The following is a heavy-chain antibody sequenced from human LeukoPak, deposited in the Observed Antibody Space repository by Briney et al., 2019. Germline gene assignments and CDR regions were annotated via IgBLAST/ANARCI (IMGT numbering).Heavy chain of an antibody. CDR3: ARHGYSSGSGYFDL. CDR1: GGSISSYY. J-gene: IGHJ2*01. D-gene: IGHD5-18*01. Sequence: PSETLSLTCTVSGGSISSYYWSWIRQPAGKGLEWIGRIYTSGSTNYNPSLKSRATMSVDTSKNQFSLKLSSVTAADTAVYYCARHGYSSGSGYFDLWGRGTLVTVSS. V-gene: IGHV4-4*07. CDR2: IYTSGST.